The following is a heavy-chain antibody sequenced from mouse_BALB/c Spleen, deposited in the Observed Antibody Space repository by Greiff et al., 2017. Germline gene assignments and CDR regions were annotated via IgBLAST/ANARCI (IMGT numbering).Heavy chain of an antibody. J-gene: IGHJ4*01. D-gene: IGHD2-4*01. Sequence: EVQLQQSGPELVKPGASVKISCKASGYSFTGYYMHWVKQSHVKSLEWIGRINPYNGATSYNQNFKDKASLTVDKSSSTAYMELHSLTSEDSAVYYCARPGIYDYDGGDYYAMDYWGQGTSVTVSS. CDR2: INPYNGAT. CDR3: ARPGIYDYDGGDYYAMDY. CDR1: GYSFTGYY. V-gene: IGHV1-31*01.